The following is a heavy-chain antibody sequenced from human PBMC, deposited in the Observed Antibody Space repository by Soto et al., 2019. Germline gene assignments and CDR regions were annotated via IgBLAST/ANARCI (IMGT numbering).Heavy chain of an antibody. CDR3: ARLGGYCTITSCYGYYGMDV. V-gene: IGHV4-4*02. D-gene: IGHD2-2*01. Sequence: PSETLSLTCAVSGGSIISSNWWSWVRQPPGKGLEWIGEIFHSGSTNYNPSLKSRVTISVDTSKNQFSLKVSSVTATDTAVYYCARLGGYCTITSCYGYYGMDVWGQGNTVTVSS. J-gene: IGHJ6*02. CDR2: IFHSGST. CDR1: GGSIISSNW.